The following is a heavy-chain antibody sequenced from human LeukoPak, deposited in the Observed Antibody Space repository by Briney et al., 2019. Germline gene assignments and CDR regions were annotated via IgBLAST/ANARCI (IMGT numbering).Heavy chain of an antibody. Sequence: PGGSLRLSCAASGFTFSSYEMNWVRQAPGKGLEWVSYISSSGSTIYYADSVKGRFTISRDNAKNSLYLQMNSLRAEDTAVYYCARVWMWERQMKFDYWGQETLVTVSS. CDR3: ARVWMWERQMKFDY. D-gene: IGHD1-26*01. J-gene: IGHJ4*02. V-gene: IGHV3-48*03. CDR2: ISSSGSTI. CDR1: GFTFSSYE.